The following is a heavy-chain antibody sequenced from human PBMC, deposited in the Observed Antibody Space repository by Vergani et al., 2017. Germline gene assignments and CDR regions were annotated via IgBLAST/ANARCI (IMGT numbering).Heavy chain of an antibody. CDR3: ARENSSSWTD. J-gene: IGHJ4*02. Sequence: QLQLQESGPGLVKPSETLSLTCTVSGGSISSSSYYWGWIRQPPGKGLEWIGSIYYSGSTYYNPSLKSRGTISVDTSKNQFSLKLSSVTAADTAVYYCARENSSSWTDWGQGTLVTVSS. D-gene: IGHD6-13*01. CDR2: IYYSGST. V-gene: IGHV4-39*02. CDR1: GGSISSSSYY.